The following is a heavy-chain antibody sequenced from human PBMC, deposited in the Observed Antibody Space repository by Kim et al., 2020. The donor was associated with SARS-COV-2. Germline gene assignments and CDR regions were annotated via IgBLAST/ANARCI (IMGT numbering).Heavy chain of an antibody. Sequence: ADSVKGRVTISRDNAENSLFLQMTSLTNEDTAVYYCARDTPETAVAASFDFWGQGTLVTVSS. V-gene: IGHV3-48*02. J-gene: IGHJ4*02. D-gene: IGHD6-19*01. CDR3: ARDTPETAVAASFDF.